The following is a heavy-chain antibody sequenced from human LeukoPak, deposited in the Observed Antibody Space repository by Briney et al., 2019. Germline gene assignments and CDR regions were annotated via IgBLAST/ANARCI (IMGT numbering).Heavy chain of an antibody. CDR1: GFTFSSYG. Sequence: GGSLRLSCAASGFTFSSYGMSWVRQAPGKGLEWVSAISGSGGSTYYADSVEGRFTISRDNSKNTLYLQMNSLRAEDTAVYYCAKALYDSSGPFDYWGQGTLVTVSS. CDR2: ISGSGGST. J-gene: IGHJ4*02. CDR3: AKALYDSSGPFDY. V-gene: IGHV3-23*01. D-gene: IGHD3-22*01.